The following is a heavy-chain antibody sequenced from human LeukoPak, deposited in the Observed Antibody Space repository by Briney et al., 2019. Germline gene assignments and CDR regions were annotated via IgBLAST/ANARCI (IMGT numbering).Heavy chain of an antibody. Sequence: SETLSLTCAVYGGSFSGYYWSWIRQPPGKGLERIGEINHSGSNNYNPSLKSRVTISVDTSKNQFSLKLSSVTAADTAVYYCARRGDTAMDLFDYWGQGTLVTVSS. CDR2: INHSGSN. J-gene: IGHJ4*02. CDR1: GGSFSGYY. CDR3: ARRGDTAMDLFDY. D-gene: IGHD5-18*01. V-gene: IGHV4-34*01.